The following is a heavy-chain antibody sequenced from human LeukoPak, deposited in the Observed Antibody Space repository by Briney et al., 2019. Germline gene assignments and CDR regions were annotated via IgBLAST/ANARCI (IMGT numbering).Heavy chain of an antibody. CDR1: GYSFTSYW. CDR3: ARTYSSSWYWFDP. V-gene: IGHV5-10-1*01. CDR2: IDPSDSYT. D-gene: IGHD6-13*01. Sequence: GESLRISCKGSGYSFTSYWFSWVRQMPGKGLEWMGRIDPSDSYTNYSPSFQGHVTISADKSISTAYLQWSSLKASDTAMYYCARTYSSSWYWFDPWGQGTLVTVSS. J-gene: IGHJ5*02.